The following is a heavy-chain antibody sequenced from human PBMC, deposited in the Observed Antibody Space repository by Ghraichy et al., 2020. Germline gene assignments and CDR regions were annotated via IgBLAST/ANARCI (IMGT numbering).Heavy chain of an antibody. CDR1: GGSFSGYY. Sequence: SETLSLTCAVYGGSFSGYYWSWIRQPPGKGLEWIGEINHSGSTNYNPSLKSRVTISVDTSKNQFSLKLSSVTAADTAVYYCARVRQLGIFDYWGQGTLVTVSS. V-gene: IGHV4-34*01. CDR3: ARVRQLGIFDY. J-gene: IGHJ4*02. CDR2: INHSGST. D-gene: IGHD6-13*01.